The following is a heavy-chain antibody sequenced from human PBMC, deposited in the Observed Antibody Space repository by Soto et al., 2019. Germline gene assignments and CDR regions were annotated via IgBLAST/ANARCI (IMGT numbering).Heavy chain of an antibody. Sequence: QVQLVESGGGVVQPGGSLRLSCAASGFTFDSHTMHWVRQAPGKGLEWVALISFDGSLKYDPDSVKGRFTISRDNFKNTLFLEMNSLRAEDTGVYYCARTYSSSWNYFDYWGQGTLVTVSS. D-gene: IGHD6-13*01. CDR1: GFTFDSHT. V-gene: IGHV3-30*04. J-gene: IGHJ4*02. CDR3: ARTYSSSWNYFDY. CDR2: ISFDGSLK.